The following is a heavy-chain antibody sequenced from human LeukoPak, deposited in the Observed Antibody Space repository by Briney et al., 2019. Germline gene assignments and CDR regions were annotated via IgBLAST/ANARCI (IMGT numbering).Heavy chain of an antibody. D-gene: IGHD3-22*01. CDR1: GGSISSYY. CDR2: IYYSGRT. V-gene: IGHV4-59*08. J-gene: IGHJ5*02. CDR3: ARQRDRGGYYDSSGYHISGWFDP. Sequence: RSSETLSLTCTVSGGSISSYYWSWIRQSPGKGLEWIGYIYYSGRTNYNPSLKSRVTMSVDTSKNQFSLDLSSVTAADTAVYYCARQRDRGGYYDSSGYHISGWFDPWGQGTLVTVSS.